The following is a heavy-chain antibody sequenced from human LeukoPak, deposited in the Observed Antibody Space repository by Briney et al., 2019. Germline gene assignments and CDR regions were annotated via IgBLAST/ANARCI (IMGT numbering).Heavy chain of an antibody. J-gene: IGHJ4*02. CDR2: INPSGGTT. Sequence: ASVKVSCKASGYTFTSYFMNWVRQAPGQGLEWMGIINPSGGTTTYAQKFQDRITMTRDTSTSTVYMELSSLRSEDTAVYYCASTGFSSGWYLPFDYWGQGTLVTVSS. CDR3: ASTGFSSGWYLPFDY. CDR1: GYTFTSYF. V-gene: IGHV1-46*01. D-gene: IGHD6-19*01.